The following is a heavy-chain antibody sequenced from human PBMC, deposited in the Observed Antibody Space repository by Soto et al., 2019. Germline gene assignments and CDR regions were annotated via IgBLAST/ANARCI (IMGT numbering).Heavy chain of an antibody. J-gene: IGHJ4*02. CDR1: GGSFSGYY. Sequence: SETLSLTCAVYGGSFSGYYWSWFRQPPGKGLEWIGEINHSGSTNYNPSLKSRVTISVDTSKNQFSLKLSSVTAADTAVYYCATGSSGYHDYWGQGTLVTVSS. V-gene: IGHV4-34*01. CDR3: ATGSSGYHDY. D-gene: IGHD3-22*01. CDR2: INHSGST.